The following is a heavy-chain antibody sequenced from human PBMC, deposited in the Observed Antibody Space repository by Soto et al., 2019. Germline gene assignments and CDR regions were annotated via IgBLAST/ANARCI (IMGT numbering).Heavy chain of an antibody. V-gene: IGHV6-1*01. D-gene: IGHD5-18*01. Sequence: PSQTLSLTCAVSGDSVSSNSAAWNWIRQSPSRGLEWLRRTYYRSKWYNDYAVSVKSRITINPDTSKNQFSLQLNPVTPEDTAVYYCAREATLRVDTAMVRYYYYGMDVWGQGPTVTVSS. CDR3: AREATLRVDTAMVRYYYYGMDV. CDR1: GDSVSSNSAA. CDR2: TYYRSKWYN. J-gene: IGHJ6*02.